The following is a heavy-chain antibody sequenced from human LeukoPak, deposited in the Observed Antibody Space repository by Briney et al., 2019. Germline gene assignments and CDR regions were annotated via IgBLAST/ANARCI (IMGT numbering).Heavy chain of an antibody. Sequence: PGGSLRLSCAASGFTFSSYGMHWVRQAPGKGLEWVAVISYDGSNKYYADSVKGRFTISRDNSKNTLYLQMNSLRAEDTAVYYCARGDYGDPYYFDYWGQGTLVTVSS. CDR2: ISYDGSNK. D-gene: IGHD4-17*01. J-gene: IGHJ4*02. V-gene: IGHV3-30*03. CDR3: ARGDYGDPYYFDY. CDR1: GFTFSSYG.